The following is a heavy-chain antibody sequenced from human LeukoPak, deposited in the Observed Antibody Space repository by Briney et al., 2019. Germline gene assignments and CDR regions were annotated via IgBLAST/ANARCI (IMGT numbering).Heavy chain of an antibody. V-gene: IGHV1-2*02. J-gene: IGHJ5*02. CDR3: ARDFYYSSGYYYEGWFDP. CDR1: GYTFTGYY. CDR2: INPNSGGT. Sequence: ASVKASCKASGYTFTGYYMHWVRQAPGQGLEWMGWINPNSGGTNYAQKFQGGVTMTRDTSISTAYMELSRLRSDDTAVYYCARDFYYSSGYYYEGWFDPWGQGTLVTVSS. D-gene: IGHD3-22*01.